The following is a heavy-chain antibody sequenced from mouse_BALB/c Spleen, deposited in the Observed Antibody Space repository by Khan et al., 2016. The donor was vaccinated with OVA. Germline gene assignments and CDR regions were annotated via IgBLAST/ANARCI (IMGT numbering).Heavy chain of an antibody. Sequence: EVQLQESGPGLVKPSQSLSLTCTVTGYSITSDYAWNWIRQFPGNKLEWMGYINYSGSTSYNPSLKSRISITREPSKNQFFLQLNSLTTEHTATYYCARDYYGSSYFDYWGQGTTLTVSS. J-gene: IGHJ2*01. CDR1: GYSITSDYA. D-gene: IGHD1-1*01. CDR2: INYSGST. CDR3: ARDYYGSSYFDY. V-gene: IGHV3-2*02.